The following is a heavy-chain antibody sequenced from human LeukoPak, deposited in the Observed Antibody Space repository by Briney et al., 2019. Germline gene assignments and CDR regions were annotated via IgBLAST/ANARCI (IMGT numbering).Heavy chain of an antibody. D-gene: IGHD2-15*01. CDR1: GGSFSGYY. V-gene: IGHV4-34*01. Sequence: KSSETLSLTCAVYGGSFSGYYWSWIRQPPGKGLEWIGEINHSGSTNYNPSLKSRVTISVDTSKNQFSLKLSSVTAADTAVYYCARRRLGYCSGGSCPFRCWFDPWGQGTLVTVSS. J-gene: IGHJ5*02. CDR3: ARRRLGYCSGGSCPFRCWFDP. CDR2: INHSGST.